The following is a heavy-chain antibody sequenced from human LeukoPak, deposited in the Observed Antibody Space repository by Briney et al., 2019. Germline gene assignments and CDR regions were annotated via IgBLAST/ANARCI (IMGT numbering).Heavy chain of an antibody. CDR2: IRGSGDRS. V-gene: IGHV3-23*01. CDR3: AKGRASGVSGNYYCGMDV. J-gene: IGHJ6*02. Sequence: GGSLRLSCAASGFTFSSYAMSWVRQAPGKGLEWVSNIRGSGDRSYYADSVKGRFTISRDNSKNTLYLQMNSLRAEDTAVYYCAKGRASGVSGNYYCGMDVWGQGTTVTVSS. CDR1: GFTFSSYA. D-gene: IGHD1-26*01.